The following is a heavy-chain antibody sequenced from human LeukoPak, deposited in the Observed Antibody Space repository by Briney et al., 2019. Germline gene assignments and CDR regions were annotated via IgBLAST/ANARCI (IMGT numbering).Heavy chain of an antibody. CDR1: GGSFSGYY. CDR3: ARGRDCGSSTSCFGPFNWFDP. D-gene: IGHD2-2*01. Sequence: SETLSLTCAVYGGSFSGYYWSWIRQPPGKGLEWIGEINHSGSTNYNPSLKSRVTISVDTSKNQFSLKLSSVTASDTAVYYCARGRDCGSSTSCFGPFNWFDPWGQGTLVTVSS. CDR2: INHSGST. V-gene: IGHV4-34*01. J-gene: IGHJ5*02.